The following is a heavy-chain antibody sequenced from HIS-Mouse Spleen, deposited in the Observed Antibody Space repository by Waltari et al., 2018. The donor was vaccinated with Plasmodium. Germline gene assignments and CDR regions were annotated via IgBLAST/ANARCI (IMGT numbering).Heavy chain of an antibody. D-gene: IGHD1-7*01. CDR2: IRAYNGNT. V-gene: IGHV1-18*01. J-gene: IGHJ3*02. CDR3: ARVDNWNFDAFDI. Sequence: QVQLVQPGAEVKKPAASVKVSCKASGYTSTSDVISWLRQAPGQGLEWIGWIRAYNGNTNYAQKLTGRVTMTTDTSTSTAYMELRSLRSDDTAVYYCARVDNWNFDAFDIWGQGTMVTVSS. CDR1: GYTSTSDV.